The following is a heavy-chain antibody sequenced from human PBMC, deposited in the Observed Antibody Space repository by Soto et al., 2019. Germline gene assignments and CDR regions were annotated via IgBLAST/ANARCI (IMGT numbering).Heavy chain of an antibody. Sequence: SVKVSCKASGGTFSSYAISWVRQAPGQGLEWMGGIIPIFGTANYAQKFQGRVTITADESTSTAYMELSSLRSEDTAVYYCGKCIAVAGTYRYYGMDVWGQGTTVTVSS. V-gene: IGHV1-69*13. CDR3: GKCIAVAGTYRYYGMDV. CDR2: IIPIFGTA. J-gene: IGHJ6*02. D-gene: IGHD6-19*01. CDR1: GGTFSSYA.